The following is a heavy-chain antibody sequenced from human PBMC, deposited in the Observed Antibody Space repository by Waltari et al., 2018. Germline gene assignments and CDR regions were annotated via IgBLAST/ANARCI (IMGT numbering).Heavy chain of an antibody. CDR1: GYTFTDYY. V-gene: IGHV7-4-1*02. D-gene: IGHD1-1*01. CDR3: ARGFGTNDYNWFDP. CDR2: INTNTGNP. J-gene: IGHJ5*02. Sequence: VQLVQSGAEVKKPGATVKISCKVSGYTFTDYYMHWVQQAPGKGLEWMGWINTNTGNPTYAQGFTGRFVFSLDTSDSTAYLQISSLKAEDTAVYYCARGFGTNDYNWFDPWGQGTLVTVSS.